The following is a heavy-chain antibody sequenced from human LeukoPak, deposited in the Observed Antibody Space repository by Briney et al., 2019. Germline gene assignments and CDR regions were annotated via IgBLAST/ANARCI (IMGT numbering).Heavy chain of an antibody. V-gene: IGHV6-1*01. Sequence: SQTLSLTCAISGDSVSSNSAAWNWIRQSSSRGLEWLGRTYYRSKWHNDYAVSVKSRITINPDTSKNQFSLQLNSVTPEDTAVYYCARDPGAVAGTPHFDYWGQGTLVTVSS. CDR2: TYYRSKWHN. CDR3: ARDPGAVAGTPHFDY. J-gene: IGHJ4*02. D-gene: IGHD6-19*01. CDR1: GDSVSSNSAA.